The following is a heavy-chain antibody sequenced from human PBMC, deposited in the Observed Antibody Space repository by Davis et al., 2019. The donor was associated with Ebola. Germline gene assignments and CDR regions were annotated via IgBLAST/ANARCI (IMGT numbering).Heavy chain of an antibody. CDR1: RNSFTSHW. Sequence: GESLKISCKDSRNSFTSHWIGWVRQMPGKGLEWMGIIFPRDSDTRYSPSFEGHVTISADKSINTAYLQWSSLKASDTAMYYCASLRRTITGMDDGFDIWGQGTMVTVSS. CDR2: IFPRDSDT. J-gene: IGHJ3*02. D-gene: IGHD2-8*02. CDR3: ASLRRTITGMDDGFDI. V-gene: IGHV5-51*01.